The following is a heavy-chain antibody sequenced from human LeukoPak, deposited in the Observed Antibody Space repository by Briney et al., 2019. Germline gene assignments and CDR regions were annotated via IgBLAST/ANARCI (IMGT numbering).Heavy chain of an antibody. Sequence: GGSLRLSCAASGFTFSSYSMNWVRQAPGKGLEWVSAISGSGGSTYYADSVKGRFTISRDNSKNTLYLQMNSLRAEDTAVYYCAKDQYYDILTGYPQYYFDYWGQGTLVTVSS. V-gene: IGHV3-23*01. CDR3: AKDQYYDILTGYPQYYFDY. D-gene: IGHD3-9*01. CDR1: GFTFSSYS. CDR2: ISGSGGST. J-gene: IGHJ4*02.